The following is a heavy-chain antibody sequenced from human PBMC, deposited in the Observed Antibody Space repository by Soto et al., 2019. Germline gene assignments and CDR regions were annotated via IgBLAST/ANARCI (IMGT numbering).Heavy chain of an antibody. Sequence: GGSLRLSCAASGFTFSSYGMHWVRQAPGKGLEWVAVISYDGSNKYYVDSVKGRFTISRDNSKNTLYLQMNSLRAEDTAVYYCAKESEGYSYVTDYYMDVWGKGTTVTVSS. V-gene: IGHV3-30*18. CDR3: AKESEGYSYVTDYYMDV. CDR1: GFTFSSYG. CDR2: ISYDGSNK. J-gene: IGHJ6*03. D-gene: IGHD5-18*01.